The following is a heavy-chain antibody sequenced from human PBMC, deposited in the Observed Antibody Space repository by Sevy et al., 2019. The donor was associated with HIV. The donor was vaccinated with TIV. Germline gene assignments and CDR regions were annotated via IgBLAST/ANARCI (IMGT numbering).Heavy chain of an antibody. CDR2: LKQDGSEK. V-gene: IGHV3-7*01. CDR1: GFTFSSYW. CDR3: ARGPYYDFWSGYYGWFDP. D-gene: IGHD3-3*01. J-gene: IGHJ5*02. Sequence: GGSLRLSCAASGFTFSSYWMSWVRQAPGKGLEWVASLKQDGSEKYYVDSVKGRFTISRDNAKNTRYLQMNSLGAEDTAVYYCARGPYYDFWSGYYGWFDPWGQGTLVTVSS.